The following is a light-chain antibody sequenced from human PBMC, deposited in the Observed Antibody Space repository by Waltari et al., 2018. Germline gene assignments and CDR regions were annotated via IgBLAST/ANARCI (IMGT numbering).Light chain of an antibody. J-gene: IGKJ2*01. V-gene: IGKV4-1*01. CDR2: WAS. CDR3: QQYYTNSYT. CDR1: QSVLYSSNNKNY. Sequence: DIVMTQSPDSLPVSLGERATINCKSSQSVLYSSNNKNYLPWYQQKPGQPPKLLIYWASTRESGVPDRFSGSWSGTDFTLTISSLQAEDVAVYYCQQYYTNSYTFGQGTKLEIK.